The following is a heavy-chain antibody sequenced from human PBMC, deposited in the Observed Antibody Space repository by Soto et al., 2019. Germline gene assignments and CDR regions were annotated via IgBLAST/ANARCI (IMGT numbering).Heavy chain of an antibody. CDR3: ATVPVAGFDY. CDR2: IDPNGGGT. J-gene: IGHJ4*02. V-gene: IGHV1-2*02. D-gene: IGHD6-19*01. CDR1: GYTLTGYY. Sequence: GASVKVSCKASGYTLTGYYMHWVRQAPGQGLEWMGWIDPNGGGTNYAQKFQGRVTMTRDTSISTAYMELSRLRSDDTAVYYCATVPVAGFDYWGQGTLVTVSS.